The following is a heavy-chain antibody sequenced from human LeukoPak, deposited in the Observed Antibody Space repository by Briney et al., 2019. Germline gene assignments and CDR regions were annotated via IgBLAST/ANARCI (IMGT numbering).Heavy chain of an antibody. D-gene: IGHD4-17*01. J-gene: IGHJ4*02. CDR2: ISNSGSTT. CDR1: GFTFSDYY. CDR3: TREVKSNYGDYVEDY. V-gene: IGHV3-11*04. Sequence: GGSLRLSCAASGFTFSDYYMSWIRQAPGKGLEWVSYISNSGSTTYYADSVKGRFTISRDNIKNSVYLQMNSLRAEDTAVYYCTREVKSNYGDYVEDYWGQGTLVTVSS.